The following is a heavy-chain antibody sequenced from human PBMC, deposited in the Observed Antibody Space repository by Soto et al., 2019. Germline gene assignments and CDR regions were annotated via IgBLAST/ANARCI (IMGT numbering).Heavy chain of an antibody. CDR1: GFTFSNYA. J-gene: IGHJ4*02. D-gene: IGHD6-19*01. Sequence: GGSLRLSCAASGFTFSNYAMSWVRQAPGKGLEWVSAISGSGGSTYYADSVKGRFTISRDNSKNTLSLQMNSLRAEDTAVYYCAKLGGQWLIPTVEQNYFDYWGLGTLVTVSS. CDR3: AKLGGQWLIPTVEQNYFDY. CDR2: ISGSGGST. V-gene: IGHV3-23*01.